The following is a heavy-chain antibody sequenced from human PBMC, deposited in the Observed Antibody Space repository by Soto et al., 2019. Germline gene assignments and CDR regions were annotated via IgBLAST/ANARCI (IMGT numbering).Heavy chain of an antibody. CDR2: IYPGDSDI. J-gene: IGHJ3*02. Sequence: GESLKISCKGSGYPFTSYWIGWVRQTPGKGLEWMAIIYPGDSDIRYSPSFQGHVTISADKSFTTAYPQWSSLKASDTAMYYCAQSPRLTEAFDIWGQGTMVTVSS. CDR1: GYPFTSYW. V-gene: IGHV5-51*01. CDR3: AQSPRLTEAFDI.